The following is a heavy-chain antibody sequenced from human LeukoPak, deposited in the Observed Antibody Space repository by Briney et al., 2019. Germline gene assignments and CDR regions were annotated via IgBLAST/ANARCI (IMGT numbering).Heavy chain of an antibody. CDR3: ARGVVPAARYYGMDV. CDR2: IWYDGNNK. CDR1: GFTFSSYG. V-gene: IGHV3-33*01. J-gene: IGHJ6*02. D-gene: IGHD2-2*01. Sequence: PGGSLRLSCAASGFTFSSYGMHWVRQAPGKGLEWVAVIWYDGNNKYYADSVKGRFTISRDNSKNTLYLQMNSLRAEDTAVYYCARGVVPAARYYGMDVWGQGTTVTVSS.